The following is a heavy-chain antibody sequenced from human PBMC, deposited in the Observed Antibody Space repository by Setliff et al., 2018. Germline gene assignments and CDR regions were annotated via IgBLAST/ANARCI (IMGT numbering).Heavy chain of an antibody. V-gene: IGHV3-15*01. J-gene: IGHJ6*02. CDR3: ISLWLGYYGLDV. D-gene: IGHD5-18*01. Sequence: PGGSLRLSCAASGFTFSNAWVSWVRQAPGKGLEWVGRIKRESDGGTTDYAAPVKGRFTISRDDSKNTLYLQMNSLKTEDTAAYYCISLWLGYYGLDVWGQGTTVTVSS. CDR1: GFTFSNAW. CDR2: IKRESDGGTT.